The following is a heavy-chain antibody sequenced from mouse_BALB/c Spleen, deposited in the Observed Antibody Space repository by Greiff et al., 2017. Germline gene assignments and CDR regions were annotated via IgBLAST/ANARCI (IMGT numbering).Heavy chain of an antibody. J-gene: IGHJ3*01. CDR1: GYTFTSYW. D-gene: IGHD4-1*01. V-gene: IGHV1S81*02. CDR2: INPSNGRT. CDR3: ARRVRTGPFAY. Sequence: QVQLQQPGAELVKPGASVKLSCKASGYTFTSYWMHWVKQRPGQGLEWIGEINPSNGRTNYNEKFKSKATLTVDKSSSTAYMQLSSLTSEDSAVYYCARRVRTGPFAYWGQGTLVTVSA.